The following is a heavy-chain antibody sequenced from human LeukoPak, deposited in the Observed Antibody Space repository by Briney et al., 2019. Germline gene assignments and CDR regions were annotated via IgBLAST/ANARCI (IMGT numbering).Heavy chain of an antibody. CDR1: GFTFSSYG. CDR2: ISSNGDST. Sequence: GGSLRLSCAASGFTFSSYGMHWVRQAPGKGLEYVSAISSNGDSTYYADSVKGRFTISRDNSKNTLYLQMGSLRAEDMAIYYCARASSTGPPDYWGQGTLVTVSS. D-gene: IGHD1-14*01. V-gene: IGHV3-64*02. CDR3: ARASSTGPPDY. J-gene: IGHJ4*02.